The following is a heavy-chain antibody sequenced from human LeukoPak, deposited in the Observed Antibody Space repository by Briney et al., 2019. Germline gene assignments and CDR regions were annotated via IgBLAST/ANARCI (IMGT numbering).Heavy chain of an antibody. Sequence: GGSLRLSCAASGFTFSSYSMNWVRQAPGKGLEWVSSISSSSSYIYYAGSVKGRFTISRDNAKNSLYLQMNSLRAEDTAVYYCASPYYDFWSGYYPLSYWGQGTLVTVSS. CDR1: GFTFSSYS. CDR2: ISSSSSYI. D-gene: IGHD3-3*01. V-gene: IGHV3-21*01. CDR3: ASPYYDFWSGYYPLSY. J-gene: IGHJ4*02.